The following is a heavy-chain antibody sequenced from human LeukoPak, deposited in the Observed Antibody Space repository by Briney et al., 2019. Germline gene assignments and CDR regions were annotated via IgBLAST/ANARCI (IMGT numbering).Heavy chain of an antibody. V-gene: IGHV4-4*07. CDR2: IYTSGST. CDR1: GGSLSSYY. D-gene: IGHD2-2*01. J-gene: IGHJ4*02. Sequence: SETLSLTCTVSGGSLSSYYWSWIRQPAGKGLEWIGRIYTSGSTNYNPSLKSRVTMSVDTSKNQFSLKLSSVTAADTAVYYCAREMRCSSTSCYLFDYWGQGTLVTVSS. CDR3: AREMRCSSTSCYLFDY.